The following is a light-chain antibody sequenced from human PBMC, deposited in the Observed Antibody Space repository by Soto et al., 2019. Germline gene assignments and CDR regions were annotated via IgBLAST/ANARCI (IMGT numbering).Light chain of an antibody. CDR2: AAS. CDR3: QQYNSYPWT. CDR1: EGISSW. V-gene: IGKV1D-16*01. Sequence: DIQMTQSPSSLSASVGDRVTMTCRAIEGISSWLAWYQQKPRKAPKLLIYAASSLESGVPSRFSGSGSGTEFTLTISSLQPDDFATYYCQQYNSYPWTFGQGTKVDIK. J-gene: IGKJ1*01.